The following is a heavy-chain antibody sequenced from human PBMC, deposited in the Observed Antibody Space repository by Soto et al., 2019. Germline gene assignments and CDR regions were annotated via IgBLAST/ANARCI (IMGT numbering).Heavy chain of an antibody. CDR2: IYYSGST. J-gene: IGHJ5*02. CDR1: GGSISSYY. D-gene: IGHD3-10*01. V-gene: IGHV4-59*01. Sequence: SETLSLTCTVSGGSISSYYWSWIRQPPGKGLEWIGYIYYSGSTNYNPSLKSRVTISVDTSKNQFSLKLSSVTAADTAVYYCARKMYYYGSGSHRGWFDPWGQGTLVTASS. CDR3: ARKMYYYGSGSHRGWFDP.